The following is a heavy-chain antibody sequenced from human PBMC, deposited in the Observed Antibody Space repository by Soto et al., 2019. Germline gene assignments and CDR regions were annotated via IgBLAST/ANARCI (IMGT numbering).Heavy chain of an antibody. CDR1: GGSISNSSYF. D-gene: IGHD3-22*01. V-gene: IGHV4-39*01. CDR3: ARLQIYDSRAAPTPIFHP. CDR2: MYYNGNT. J-gene: IGHJ1*01. Sequence: PSETLSLTCTVSGGSISNSSYFWGWIRQPPGKGLEWIGYMYYNGNTFYSPSLKSRVTMSVDTSKRQFSLDLSSVTAADTAMYYCARLQIYDSRAAPTPIFHPWGLGAMVTVSS.